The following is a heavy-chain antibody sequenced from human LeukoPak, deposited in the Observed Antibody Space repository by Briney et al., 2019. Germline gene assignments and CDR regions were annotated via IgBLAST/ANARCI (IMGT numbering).Heavy chain of an antibody. CDR3: AKSSHSSGWYVSPFDY. CDR2: ISGSGGST. Sequence: GGSLRLSCAASGFTFSNYAMSWVRQAPGKGLEWVSAISGSGGSTYNADSVKGRFTISRDNSKNTLYLQMNSLRAEDTAEYYCAKSSHSSGWYVSPFDYWGQGTLVTVSS. CDR1: GFTFSNYA. J-gene: IGHJ4*02. D-gene: IGHD6-19*01. V-gene: IGHV3-23*01.